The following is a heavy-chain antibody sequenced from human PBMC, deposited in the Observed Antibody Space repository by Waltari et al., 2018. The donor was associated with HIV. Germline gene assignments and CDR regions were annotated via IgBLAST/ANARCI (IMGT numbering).Heavy chain of an antibody. Sequence: EVQLLESGGGLVQPGGSLRLSCAASGFTFTNYAMDWVRPAPGKGLEWVSSVSSSAGSTHYADSVRGRFTISRDNSKNTLYLQMNSLRAEDTAVYYCAKATGTNGLWYFDRWGQGTLVTVSS. J-gene: IGHJ4*02. CDR1: GFTFTNYA. CDR3: AKATGTNGLWYFDR. CDR2: VSSSAGST. V-gene: IGHV3-23*01. D-gene: IGHD1-1*01.